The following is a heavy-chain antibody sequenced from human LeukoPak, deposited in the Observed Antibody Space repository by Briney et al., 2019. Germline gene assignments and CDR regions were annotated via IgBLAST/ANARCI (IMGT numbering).Heavy chain of an antibody. V-gene: IGHV3-23*01. CDR1: GFTFSSYS. J-gene: IGHJ4*02. CDR3: ARATASRFDY. Sequence: GGSLRLSCSASGFTFSSYSMSWVRQAPGKGLEWVSAISGSGSSTYHADSVKGRFTISRDNSKKTLYLQMNSLRAEDTAVYYCARATASRFDYWGQGTLVTVSS. CDR2: ISGSGSST. D-gene: IGHD4-17*01.